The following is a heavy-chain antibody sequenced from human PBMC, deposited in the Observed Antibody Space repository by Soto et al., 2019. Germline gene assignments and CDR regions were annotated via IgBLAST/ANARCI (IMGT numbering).Heavy chain of an antibody. J-gene: IGHJ3*02. Sequence: SETLSLTCTVSGGSISSSSYYWGWIRQPPGKGLEWIGSIYYSGSTYYNPSLKSRVTISVDTSKNQFSLKLSSVTAADTAVYYCAREIDLRYCSGGSCLGAFDIWGQGTMVTVSS. V-gene: IGHV4-39*02. CDR1: GGSISSSSYY. CDR2: IYYSGST. D-gene: IGHD2-15*01. CDR3: AREIDLRYCSGGSCLGAFDI.